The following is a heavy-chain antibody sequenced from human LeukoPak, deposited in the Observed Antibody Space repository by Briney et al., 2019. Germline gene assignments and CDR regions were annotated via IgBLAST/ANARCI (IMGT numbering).Heavy chain of an antibody. CDR1: GYTFTSYY. CDR2: INPSGGST. J-gene: IGHJ6*02. D-gene: IGHD6-6*01. CDR3: ARVLLNEYSSSGYYGMDV. V-gene: IGHV1-46*01. Sequence: GASVKVSCKASGYTFTSYYMHWVRQAPGQGLEWMGIINPSGGSTSYAQKFQGRVTMTRDTSTSTVYMELSSLRSEDTAVYYCARVLLNEYSSSGYYGMDVWGQGTTVTVSS.